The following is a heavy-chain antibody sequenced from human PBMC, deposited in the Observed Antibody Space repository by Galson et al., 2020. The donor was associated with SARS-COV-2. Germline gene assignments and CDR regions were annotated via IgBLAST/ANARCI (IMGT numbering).Heavy chain of an antibody. CDR1: GFTFDDYA. CDR3: AKLGGYDYMGDY. D-gene: IGHD5-12*01. V-gene: IGHV3-9*01. CDR2: ISWNSGSI. Sequence: SLKISCAASGFTFDDYAMHWVRQAPGKGLEWVSGISWNSGSIGYADSVKGRFTISRDNAKNSLYLQMNSLRAEDTALYYCAKLGGYDYMGDYWGQGTLVTVSS. J-gene: IGHJ4*02.